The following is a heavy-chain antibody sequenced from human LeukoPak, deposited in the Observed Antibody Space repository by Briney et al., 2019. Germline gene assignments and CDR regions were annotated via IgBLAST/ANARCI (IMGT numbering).Heavy chain of an antibody. D-gene: IGHD6-19*01. Sequence: GRSLRLSCAASGFTFSSYAMHWFRQAPGKGLEWVALISYDGSNKYYADSVKGRFTISRDNSKNTLYLQMNSLRVEDTAVYYCARGGAVAGYDYYFYGIDVWGQGTTVTVSS. J-gene: IGHJ6*02. V-gene: IGHV3-30-3*01. CDR3: ARGGAVAGYDYYFYGIDV. CDR1: GFTFSSYA. CDR2: ISYDGSNK.